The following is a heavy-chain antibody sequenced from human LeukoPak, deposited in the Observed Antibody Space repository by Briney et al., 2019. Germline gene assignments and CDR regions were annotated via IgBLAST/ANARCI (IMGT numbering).Heavy chain of an antibody. CDR3: AKLKGVAAALYYFDY. V-gene: IGHV3-23*01. CDR2: ISGSGGST. CDR1: GFTFSSYS. J-gene: IGHJ4*02. Sequence: PGGSLRLSCAASGFTFSSYSMNWVRQAPGKGLEWVSGISGSGGSTYYADSVKGRFTISRDNSKNTLYLQMNSLRAEDTAIYYCAKLKGVAAALYYFDYWGQGTLVTVSS. D-gene: IGHD6-13*01.